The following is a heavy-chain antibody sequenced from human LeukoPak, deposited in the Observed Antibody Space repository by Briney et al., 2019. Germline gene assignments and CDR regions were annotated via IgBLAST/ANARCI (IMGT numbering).Heavy chain of an antibody. CDR1: GFTFNDYA. Sequence: GGSLRLSCAASGFTFNDYAMHWVRQAPGKGLEWVSGIFGKNGAKGHADSVKGRFTISRDNANNSLYLQMNSLRPDDTALYYCTYDNSPGGLEYWGQGTLVTVSS. CDR2: IFGKNGAK. V-gene: IGHV3-9*01. J-gene: IGHJ4*02. D-gene: IGHD2-8*02. CDR3: TYDNSPGGLEY.